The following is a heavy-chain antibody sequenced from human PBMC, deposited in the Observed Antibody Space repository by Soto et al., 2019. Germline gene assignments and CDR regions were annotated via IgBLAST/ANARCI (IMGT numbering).Heavy chain of an antibody. D-gene: IGHD3-10*01. CDR2: IIPIFGTA. CDR3: ASNPGEGRSYYYYYGMDV. Sequence: QVQLVQSGAEVKKPGSSVKVSCKASGGTFSSYAISWVRQAPGQGLEWMGGIIPIFGTANYAQKFQGRVTITADESTSTAYMELSSLRSEDTAVYYCASNPGEGRSYYYYYGMDVWGQGNTVTVS. V-gene: IGHV1-69*01. J-gene: IGHJ6*02. CDR1: GGTFSSYA.